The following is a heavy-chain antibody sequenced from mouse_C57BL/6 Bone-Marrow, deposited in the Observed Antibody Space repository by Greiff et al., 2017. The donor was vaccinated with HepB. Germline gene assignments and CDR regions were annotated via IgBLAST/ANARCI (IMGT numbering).Heavy chain of an antibody. CDR2: ILPGSGST. Sequence: QVQLQQSGAELMKPGASVKLSCKATGYTFTGYWIEWVKQRPGHGLEWIGEILPGSGSTNYHEKFKGKATFTADPSSNTAYMQLSSLTTEDSAIYYCARPWYRAYWGQGTLVTVSA. CDR3: ARPWYRAY. D-gene: IGHD1-1*02. CDR1: GYTFTGYW. J-gene: IGHJ3*01. V-gene: IGHV1-9*01.